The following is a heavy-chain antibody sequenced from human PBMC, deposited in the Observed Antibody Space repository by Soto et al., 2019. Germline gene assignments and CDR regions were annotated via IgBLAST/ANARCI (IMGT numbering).Heavy chain of an antibody. J-gene: IGHJ4*02. D-gene: IGHD1-26*01. V-gene: IGHV4-30-4*01. CDR2: ISYSGST. Sequence: QVQLQESGPGLVKPSQTLSLTCTVSGGSIRSEDYYWSWIRQPPGKGLEWIGYISYSGSTAYKSSPMNRVIISVATSKNQFSLKLNSATAADTSVYYCARVRIVGSTTFDSWCQGTLVTVSS. CDR1: GGSIRSEDYY. CDR3: ARVRIVGSTTFDS.